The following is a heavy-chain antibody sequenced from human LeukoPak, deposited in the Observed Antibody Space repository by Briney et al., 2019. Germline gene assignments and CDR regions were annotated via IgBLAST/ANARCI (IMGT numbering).Heavy chain of an antibody. CDR3: ARDHDSSGYFFDY. D-gene: IGHD3-22*01. J-gene: IGHJ4*02. V-gene: IGHV3-33*01. Sequence: PGRSLRLSCAASGLTFSSYGMHWVRQAPGKGLEWVAVIWYDGSNKYYADSVKGRFTISRDNSKSTLYLQMNSLRAEDTAVYYCARDHDSSGYFFDYWGQGTLVTVSS. CDR2: IWYDGSNK. CDR1: GLTFSSYG.